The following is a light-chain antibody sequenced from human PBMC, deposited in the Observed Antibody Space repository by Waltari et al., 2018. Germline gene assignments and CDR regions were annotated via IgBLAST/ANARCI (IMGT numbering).Light chain of an antibody. Sequence: DIRMTQSPSSLSASVGDRVTITCWASQSISSYVNWYQQKPGRAPKLLIYAASSLQSGVPSRFSGSGSGTDFTLTISRLQPDDFATYYCQQSYHTPLTFGGGTKVEIK. CDR1: QSISSY. V-gene: IGKV1-39*01. J-gene: IGKJ4*01. CDR3: QQSYHTPLT. CDR2: AAS.